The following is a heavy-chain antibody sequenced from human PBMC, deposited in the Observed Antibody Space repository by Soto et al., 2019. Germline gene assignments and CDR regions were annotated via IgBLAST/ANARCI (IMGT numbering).Heavy chain of an antibody. CDR2: IYSGGST. D-gene: IGHD1-26*01. J-gene: IGHJ6*02. CDR1: GFIVSSSY. CDR3: AREVISYSYYYYGMDV. V-gene: IGHV3-66*01. Sequence: EVQLVESGGGLVQPGGSLRLSCAASGFIVSSSYMSWVRQAPGKGLAWVSDIYSGGSTYYADSVKGRFTISRDNSNNTLYLQMNSLRAEDTAVYDCAREVISYSYYYYGMDVWGQGTTVTVSS.